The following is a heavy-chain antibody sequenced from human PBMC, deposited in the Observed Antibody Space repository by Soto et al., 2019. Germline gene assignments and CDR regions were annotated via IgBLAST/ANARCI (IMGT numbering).Heavy chain of an antibody. CDR1: GFTFSSYS. D-gene: IGHD3-3*01. V-gene: IGHV3-21*01. CDR3: ARGRDCDCWCANSGWFDP. CDR2: ISSSSSYI. Sequence: GGSLRLSCAASGFTFSSYSMNWVRQAPGKGLEWVSSISSSSSYIYYADSVKGRFTISRDNAKNSLYLQMNSLRAEDTAVYYCARGRDCDCWCANSGWFDPWGQGTLVTVSS. J-gene: IGHJ5*02.